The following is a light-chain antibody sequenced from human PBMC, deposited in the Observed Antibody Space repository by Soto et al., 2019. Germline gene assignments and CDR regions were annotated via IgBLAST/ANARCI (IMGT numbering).Light chain of an antibody. V-gene: IGKV3-20*01. J-gene: IGKJ1*01. CDR2: AAS. Sequence: EIVLTQSPGTLSLSPGERATLSCRASQSVSSNYLAWYQQKPGQAPRLLIYAASSRATGIPDRFSGSGSGTDFNLTISRLEPADFAVYYCQQSYDSPTWTFGQGTKVEI. CDR1: QSVSSNY. CDR3: QQSYDSPTWT.